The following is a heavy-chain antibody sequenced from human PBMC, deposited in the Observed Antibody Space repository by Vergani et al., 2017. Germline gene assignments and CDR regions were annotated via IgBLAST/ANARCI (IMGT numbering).Heavy chain of an antibody. D-gene: IGHD3-16*01. CDR3: ARAGGEIRNNYYYYYMDV. Sequence: QVQLVQSGAEVKKPGSSVKVSCKASGGTFSSYAISWVRQAPGQGLEWMGGIIPIFGTTNYAQKLQGRVTITADASTSTAYMELSSLRSEDTAVYYCARAGGEIRNNYYYYYMDVWGKGTTVTVSS. V-gene: IGHV1-69*01. CDR2: IIPIFGTT. CDR1: GGTFSSYA. J-gene: IGHJ6*03.